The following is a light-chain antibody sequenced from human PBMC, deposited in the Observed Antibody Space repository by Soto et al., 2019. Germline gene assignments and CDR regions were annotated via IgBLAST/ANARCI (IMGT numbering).Light chain of an antibody. CDR3: QQYNNWPLT. CDR2: GAS. CDR1: HSVSSN. J-gene: IGKJ4*01. V-gene: IGKV3-15*01. Sequence: EIVLTQSPATLSLSPGERATLSCRASHSVSSNLAWYQQKPGQAPRLLIHGASTRATGFPARFSGSGSGTEFTLTISSLQSEDFAVYYCQQYNNWPLTFGGGTKVDIK.